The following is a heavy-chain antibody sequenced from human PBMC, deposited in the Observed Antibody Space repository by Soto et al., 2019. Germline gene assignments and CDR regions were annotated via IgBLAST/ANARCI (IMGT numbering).Heavy chain of an antibody. Sequence: GGSLRLSCAASGFTFSSYAMSWVRQAPGKGLEWVSAISGSGGSTYYADSVKGRFTISRDNSKNTLYLQMNSLRAEDTAVYYCAKDPGYSSGWPPFDDWGQGTRVTVAS. D-gene: IGHD6-19*01. J-gene: IGHJ4*02. CDR3: AKDPGYSSGWPPFDD. CDR1: GFTFSSYA. V-gene: IGHV3-23*01. CDR2: ISGSGGST.